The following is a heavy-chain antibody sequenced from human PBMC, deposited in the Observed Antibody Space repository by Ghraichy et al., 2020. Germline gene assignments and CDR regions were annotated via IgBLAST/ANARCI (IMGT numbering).Heavy chain of an antibody. CDR3: ARNGAWGFDY. J-gene: IGHJ4*02. Sequence: GESLRLSCAASGFTFRSYLMTWVRQAPGKGLEWVANINPDGSQEYYVASVKGRFTFSRDNAKNSLYLEMNSLRAEDTAMYYCARNGAWGFDYWGQGTLVTVSS. CDR2: INPDGSQE. V-gene: IGHV3-7*03. D-gene: IGHD7-27*01. CDR1: GFTFRSYL.